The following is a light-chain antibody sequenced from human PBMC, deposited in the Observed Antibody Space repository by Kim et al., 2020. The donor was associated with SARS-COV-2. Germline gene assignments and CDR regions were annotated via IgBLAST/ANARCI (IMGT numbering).Light chain of an antibody. CDR3: HVYNSYPWT. CDR2: DAA. CDR1: QSISNW. Sequence: DIQMTQSPSTLSASVGDRVTISCRASQSISNWLAWYQQKPGKAPKFLIYDAANLESGVPSRFSGSGFGTEFTLTISSLQPDEFASYYFHVYNSYPWTFGEGTKV. V-gene: IGKV1-5*01. J-gene: IGKJ1*01.